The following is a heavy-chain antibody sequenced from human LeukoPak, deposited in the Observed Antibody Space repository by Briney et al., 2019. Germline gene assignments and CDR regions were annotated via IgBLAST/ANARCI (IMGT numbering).Heavy chain of an antibody. CDR3: AREGKELSAIDY. V-gene: IGHV1-2*02. J-gene: IGHJ4*02. D-gene: IGHD3-16*02. Sequence: ASVKVSCKASGYTFTNYYMHWVRHPPGQGLEWMGWINPNSGGTNYAQKFQGRVTMTRDTSISTAYMELSRLRSDDTAVYYCAREGKELSAIDYWGQGTLVTVSS. CDR1: GYTFTNYY. CDR2: INPNSGGT.